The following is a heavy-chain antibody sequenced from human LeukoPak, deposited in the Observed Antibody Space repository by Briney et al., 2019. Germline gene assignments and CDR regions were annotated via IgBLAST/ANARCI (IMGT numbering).Heavy chain of an antibody. CDR1: GYSISSGYY. CDR2: IYHSGST. D-gene: IGHD3-10*01. CDR3: ARNMVRGVIINY. J-gene: IGHJ4*02. Sequence: SETLSLTCTVSGYSISSGYYWGWIRQPPGKGLEWIGSIYHSGSTYYNPSLKSRVTISVDTSKNQFSLKLSSVTAADTAVYYRARNMVRGVIINYWGQGTLVTVSS. V-gene: IGHV4-38-2*02.